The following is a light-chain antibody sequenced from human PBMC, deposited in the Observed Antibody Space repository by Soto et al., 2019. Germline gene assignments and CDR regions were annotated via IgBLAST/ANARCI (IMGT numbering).Light chain of an antibody. CDR3: QQRSNSPVT. Sequence: EIVLTQSPATLSLSPGDRATLSCRASQSVSTYLAGYPQKPGQAPRPLIYDASNWANGFPARFSGSGSGTDFTLAISSRVPDDFAGYYCQQRSNSPVTCGQGTNVEIK. CDR1: QSVSTY. CDR2: DAS. V-gene: IGKV3-11*01. J-gene: IGKJ1*01.